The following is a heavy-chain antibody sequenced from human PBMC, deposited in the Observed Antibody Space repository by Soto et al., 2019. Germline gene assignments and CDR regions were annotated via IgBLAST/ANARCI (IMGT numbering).Heavy chain of an antibody. V-gene: IGHV1-18*01. D-gene: IGHD2-15*01. Sequence: ASVKVSCKASGYTFTSYDINWVRQATGQGLEWMGWMNPYNGNTNYAQKFQGRVTMTTDTSTSTAYMELRSLRSDDTAVYYCAREKGNINYYYMDVWGKGTTVTVSS. CDR3: AREKGNINYYYMDV. CDR2: MNPYNGNT. CDR1: GYTFTSYD. J-gene: IGHJ6*03.